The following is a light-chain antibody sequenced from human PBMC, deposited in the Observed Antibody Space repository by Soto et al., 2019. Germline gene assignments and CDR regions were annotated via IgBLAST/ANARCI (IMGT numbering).Light chain of an antibody. Sequence: DMQLPPTPSSVCAFLGDRVTITVRATRGIRSWVAWYQQIPGKAPKLLIYAASSLQSGVPSRFSGSGSGTEFTLTISILKPEDFVPYYSRLAASLPIPFGRGTRLDIK. J-gene: IGKJ5*01. CDR2: AAS. CDR3: RLAASLPIP. V-gene: IGKV1-12*01. CDR1: RGIRSW.